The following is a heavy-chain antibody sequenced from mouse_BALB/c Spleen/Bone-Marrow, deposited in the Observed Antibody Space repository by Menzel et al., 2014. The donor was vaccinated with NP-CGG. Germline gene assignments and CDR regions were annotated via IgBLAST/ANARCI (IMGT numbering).Heavy chain of an antibody. CDR1: GFAFSSYD. D-gene: IGHD1-1*01. CDR2: ISSGGGST. Sequence: VQLKESGGGLVKPGGSLKLSCAASGFAFSSYDMSWGRQTPGKRREWVAYISSGGGSTYYPDTVKGRFTISRDNAKNTLYLQMSSLKSEDTAMYYCAREVLRDYFDYWGQGTTLTVSS. V-gene: IGHV5-12-1*01. J-gene: IGHJ2*01. CDR3: AREVLRDYFDY.